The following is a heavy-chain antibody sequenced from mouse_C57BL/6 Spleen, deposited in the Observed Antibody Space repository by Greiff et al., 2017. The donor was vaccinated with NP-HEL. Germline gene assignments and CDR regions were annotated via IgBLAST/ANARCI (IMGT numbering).Heavy chain of an antibody. CDR2: INPNNGGT. CDR3: ARSEAYFYFDY. J-gene: IGHJ2*01. D-gene: IGHD2-10*01. V-gene: IGHV1-22*01. Sequence: EVQLQQSGPELVKPGASVKMSCKASGYTFTDYNMHWVKQSHGKSLEWIGYINPNNGGTSYNQKFKGKATLTVNKSSSTAYMGLRSLTSEDSAVYYCARSEAYFYFDYWGQGTTLTVSS. CDR1: GYTFTDYN.